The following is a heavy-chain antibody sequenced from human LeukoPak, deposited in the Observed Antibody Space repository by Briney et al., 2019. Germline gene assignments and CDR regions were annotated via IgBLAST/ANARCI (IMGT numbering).Heavy chain of an antibody. CDR1: GGSISSGGYS. J-gene: IGHJ4*02. CDR3: ARATYSGYDFGY. V-gene: IGHV4-30-2*01. D-gene: IGHD5-12*01. CDR2: IYHSGST. Sequence: PSQTLSLTCAVSGGSISSGGYSWSWIRQPPGKGLEWIGYIYHSGSTYYNPSLKSRVTISIDTSKNQFSLKLNSVTAADTAMYYCARATYSGYDFGYWGRGALVTVSS.